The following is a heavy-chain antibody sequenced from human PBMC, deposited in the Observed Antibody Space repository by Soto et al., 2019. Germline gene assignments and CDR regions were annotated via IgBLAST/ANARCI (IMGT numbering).Heavy chain of an antibody. CDR3: ARDCIDYPHTSPRYFDY. V-gene: IGHV3-48*02. D-gene: IGHD4-17*01. J-gene: IGHJ4*02. CDR2: ISSSSSTI. CDR1: GFTFSSYS. Sequence: GGSLRLSCAASGFTFSSYSMNWVRQAPGKGLEWVSYISSSSSTIYYADSVKGRFTISRDNAKNSLYLQMNSLRDEDTAVYYCARDCIDYPHTSPRYFDYWGQGTLVTVSS.